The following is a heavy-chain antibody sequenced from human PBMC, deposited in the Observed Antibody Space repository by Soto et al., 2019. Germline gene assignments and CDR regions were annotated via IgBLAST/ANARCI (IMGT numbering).Heavy chain of an antibody. CDR3: ARDIAAAEGHYSYGMDV. D-gene: IGHD6-13*01. CDR2: IYHSGST. V-gene: IGHV4-4*02. Sequence: QVQLQESGPGLVKPSGTLSLTCAVSGGSISSSNWWSWVRQPPGKGLEWIGEIYHSGSTNYNPSLKRRVTISVDKSKKQCSLKLSSVTAADTAVYYCARDIAAAEGHYSYGMDVWGQGTTVTVSS. J-gene: IGHJ6*02. CDR1: GGSISSSNW.